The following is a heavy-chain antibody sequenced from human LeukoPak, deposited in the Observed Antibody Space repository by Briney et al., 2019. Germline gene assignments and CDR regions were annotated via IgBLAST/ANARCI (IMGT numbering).Heavy chain of an antibody. D-gene: IGHD3-22*01. CDR2: IIPIFGTA. Sequence: SVKVSCKASGGTFSSYAISWVRQAPGQGLEWMGGIIPIFGTANYAQKFQGRVTITADESTSTAYMELSSLRSEDTAVYYCARSITMIVQGAFDIWGQGTMVTASS. CDR1: GGTFSSYA. V-gene: IGHV1-69*13. J-gene: IGHJ3*02. CDR3: ARSITMIVQGAFDI.